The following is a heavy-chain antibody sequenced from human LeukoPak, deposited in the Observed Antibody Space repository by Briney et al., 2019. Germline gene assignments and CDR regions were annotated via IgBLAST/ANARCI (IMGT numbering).Heavy chain of an antibody. CDR3: ARESAYCGGDCRSLSDH. Sequence: HPGGSLRLSCAASGFTFSNYWIHWVRQAPGKGLEWVSVISGSGGRSYSEDSVKGRFTISRDNSKNTLYLQMNSLRADDTAIYYCARESAYCGGDCRSLSDHWGQGTPVTVSS. CDR2: ISGSGGRS. J-gene: IGHJ4*02. D-gene: IGHD2-21*02. CDR1: GFTFSNYW. V-gene: IGHV3-23*01.